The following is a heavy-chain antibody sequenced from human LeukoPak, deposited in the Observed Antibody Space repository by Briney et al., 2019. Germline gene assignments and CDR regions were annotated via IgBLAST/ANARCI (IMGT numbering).Heavy chain of an antibody. CDR3: AKRWGSSHFDY. V-gene: IGHV3-23*01. CDR1: GFTFSSYA. J-gene: IGHJ4*02. Sequence: GGSLRLSCAASGFTFSSYAMSWVRQAPGKGLEWVSTISSSGGSTYYADSVKGRFTISRDNSKNTLYLEMNSLRAEDTAVYYCAKRWGSSHFDYWGQGTLVTVSS. CDR2: ISSSGGST. D-gene: IGHD3-16*01.